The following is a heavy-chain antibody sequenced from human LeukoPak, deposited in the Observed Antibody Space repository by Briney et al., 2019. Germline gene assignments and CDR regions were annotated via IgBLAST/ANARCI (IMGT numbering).Heavy chain of an antibody. J-gene: IGHJ4*02. V-gene: IGHV3-23*01. CDR1: GFTFGSYS. CDR2: MSADSATT. Sequence: GGSLRLSCAASGFTFGSYSMTWVRQAPGKGLEWVSVMSADSATTFYADSVKGRFTISRDNAKNTVFLQMSSLRAEDTALYYCARKSASGNYPLDYWGQGTLVTVSS. D-gene: IGHD3-10*01. CDR3: ARKSASGNYPLDY.